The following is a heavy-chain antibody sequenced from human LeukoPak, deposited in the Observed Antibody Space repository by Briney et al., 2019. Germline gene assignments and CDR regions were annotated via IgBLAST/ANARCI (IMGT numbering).Heavy chain of an antibody. Sequence: SETLSLTCTVSGGSITNYYWSWIRQPAGKGLEWIGRIYTSGSTNYNPSLKSRVAMSVDTSKNQFSLKVSSVTAADTAVYYCAREDHCNYDYWGQGTLVTVSS. CDR2: IYTSGST. CDR3: AREDHCNYDY. J-gene: IGHJ4*02. D-gene: IGHD1-7*01. CDR1: GGSITNYY. V-gene: IGHV4-4*07.